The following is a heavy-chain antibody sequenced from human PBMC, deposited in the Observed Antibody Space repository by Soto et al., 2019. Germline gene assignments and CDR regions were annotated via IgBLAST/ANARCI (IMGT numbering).Heavy chain of an antibody. CDR1: GYTCTAYY. Sequence: QVQLVQSGAEVKEPGDSVRVSCEASGYTCTAYYIHWVRQAPGQGLEWMGWINPKFGDTTYAQDCQGRVSMTRDMSISTVYMEFSRLTSDDTAIYYGARNMDYYYGPGSGNGHGFWGQGTTVTVFS. J-gene: IGHJ6*02. D-gene: IGHD3-10*01. CDR3: ARNMDYYYGPGSGNGHGF. V-gene: IGHV1-2*02. CDR2: INPKFGDT.